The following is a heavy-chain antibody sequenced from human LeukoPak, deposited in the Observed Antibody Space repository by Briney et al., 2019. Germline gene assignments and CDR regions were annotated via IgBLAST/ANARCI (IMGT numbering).Heavy chain of an antibody. CDR2: ISGSGGST. CDR1: GFTFISYA. CDR3: AKDPLTHLAKDY. D-gene: IGHD1-26*01. J-gene: IGHJ4*02. V-gene: IGHV3-23*01. Sequence: GGSLRLSCAASGFTFISYAMSWVRQAPGKGLEWVSAISGSGGSTYYADSVKGRFTISKDNSKNTLYLHMNSLRAEDTAVYYCAKDPLTHLAKDYWGQGTLVTVSS.